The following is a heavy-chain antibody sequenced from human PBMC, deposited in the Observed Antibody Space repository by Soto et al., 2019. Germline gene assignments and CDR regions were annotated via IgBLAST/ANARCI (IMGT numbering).Heavy chain of an antibody. CDR3: ARDIYSSSVVYYYYGMDV. CDR1: GFTFSSYG. D-gene: IGHD6-6*01. Sequence: GSLRLSCAASGFTFSSYGMHWVRQAPGKGLEWVAVIWYDGSNKYYADSVKGRFTISRDNSKNTLYLQMNSLRAEDTAVYYCARDIYSSSVVYYYYGMDVWGQGTTVTVSS. J-gene: IGHJ6*02. V-gene: IGHV3-33*01. CDR2: IWYDGSNK.